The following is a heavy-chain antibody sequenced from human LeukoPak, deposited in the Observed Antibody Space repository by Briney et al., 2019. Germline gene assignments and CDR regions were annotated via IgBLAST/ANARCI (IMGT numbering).Heavy chain of an antibody. CDR1: GFTYSRYE. CDR2: ISSGSTI. D-gene: IGHD6-19*01. J-gene: IGHJ4*02. Sequence: GGGLRLFCAASGFTYSRYEMNGVREARGKGMERVSYISSGSTIYDADSVKGRFTISRDNAKNSLYLQMNSLRAEDTAVYYCARESIAVAGAPFDYWGQGTLVTVSS. V-gene: IGHV3-48*03. CDR3: ARESIAVAGAPFDY.